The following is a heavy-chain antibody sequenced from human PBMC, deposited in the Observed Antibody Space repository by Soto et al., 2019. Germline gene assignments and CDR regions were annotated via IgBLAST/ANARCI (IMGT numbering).Heavy chain of an antibody. V-gene: IGHV1-8*01. J-gene: IGHJ3*02. CDR2: MNPNSGNT. Sequence: ASVKVSCKASGYTFTSYDINWVRRATGQGLEWMGWMNPNSGNTGYAQKFQGRVTMTRNTSISTAYMELSSLRSEDTAVYYCGRDIGSSGWYHDAFDIWGQGTMVTVSS. CDR1: GYTFTSYD. CDR3: GRDIGSSGWYHDAFDI. D-gene: IGHD6-19*01.